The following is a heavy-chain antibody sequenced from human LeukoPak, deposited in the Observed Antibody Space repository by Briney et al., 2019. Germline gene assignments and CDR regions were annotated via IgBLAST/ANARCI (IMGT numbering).Heavy chain of an antibody. CDR2: ISTTGGST. Sequence: GGSLRLSCSASGFIFSNYAMHWVRQSPGKGPEYVSAISTTGGSTYYADSVKGRFTISRDNSKNTLYLQMSSLTPEDTAVYYCARVAGDIWYFDLWGRGTLVAVSS. J-gene: IGHJ2*01. V-gene: IGHV3-64D*06. CDR3: ARVAGDIWYFDL. D-gene: IGHD3-3*01. CDR1: GFIFSNYA.